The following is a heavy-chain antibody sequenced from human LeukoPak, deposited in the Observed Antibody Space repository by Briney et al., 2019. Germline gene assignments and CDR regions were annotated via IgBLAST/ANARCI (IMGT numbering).Heavy chain of an antibody. V-gene: IGHV3-9*01. CDR2: ISWNSGSI. J-gene: IGHJ3*02. CDR3: AKDMVFHNYGASDI. Sequence: HPGGSLRLSCAASGFTFDNNAMHWVRQTPGKGLEWVSGISWNSGSIGYAGSVQGRFTISRDNAKNSLYLQMNSLRDEDTALYYCAKDMVFHNYGASDIWGQGTMVTVSS. D-gene: IGHD5-18*01. CDR1: GFTFDNNA.